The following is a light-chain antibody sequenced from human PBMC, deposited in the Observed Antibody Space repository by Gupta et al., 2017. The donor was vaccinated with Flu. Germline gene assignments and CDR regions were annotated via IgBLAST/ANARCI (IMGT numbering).Light chain of an antibody. Sequence: SSELTQPPSVSVSPGQTASITCSGNRLGEKSVSWYQQKPGQSPVLVIYQDTKRPPGIPERFSGSNSATTATLTISGTQAMDEADFYCQTWDSSTCVFGTGTKVTVL. CDR3: QTWDSSTCV. CDR1: RLGEKS. V-gene: IGLV3-1*01. CDR2: QDT. J-gene: IGLJ1*01.